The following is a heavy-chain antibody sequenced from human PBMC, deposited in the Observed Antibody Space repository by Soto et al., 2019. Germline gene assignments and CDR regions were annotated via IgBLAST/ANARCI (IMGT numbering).Heavy chain of an antibody. Sequence: VKVSCKASGGTFSSYAISWVRQAPGQGLEWMGGIIPIFGTANYAQKFQGRVTITADISTSTAYMELSSLRYTAVYYCAREVVPTDWFDPWGQGTLVTVSS. V-gene: IGHV1-69*06. CDR3: AREVVPTDWFDP. CDR1: GGTFSSYA. J-gene: IGHJ5*02. D-gene: IGHD2-8*01. CDR2: IIPIFGTA.